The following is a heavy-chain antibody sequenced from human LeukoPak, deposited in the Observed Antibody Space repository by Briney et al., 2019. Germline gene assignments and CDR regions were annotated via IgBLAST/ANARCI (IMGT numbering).Heavy chain of an antibody. CDR1: GGSFSGYY. Sequence: PSETLSLTCAVYGGSFSGYYWRWIRQPPGKGLEWIGEINHSGSTNYNPSLKSRVTISVDTSKNQFSLKLSSVTAADTAVYYCARASGSYYGRWFDPWGQGTLVTVSS. V-gene: IGHV4-34*01. CDR2: INHSGST. CDR3: ARASGSYYGRWFDP. D-gene: IGHD1-26*01. J-gene: IGHJ5*02.